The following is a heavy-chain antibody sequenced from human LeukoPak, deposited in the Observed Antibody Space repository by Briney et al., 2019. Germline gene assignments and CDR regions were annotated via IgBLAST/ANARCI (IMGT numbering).Heavy chain of an antibody. D-gene: IGHD3-10*01. V-gene: IGHV3-48*03. CDR2: ISSSGTTI. Sequence: PGGSLRLSCAASGFTFSSYEMNWVRQAPGKGLEWVSYISSSGTTIYYADSVKGRFTISRDNAKNSLFLQMTSLRVEDTDVYYCARNYYGSGSSDYWGQGTLVTVSS. CDR3: ARNYYGSGSSDY. J-gene: IGHJ4*02. CDR1: GFTFSSYE.